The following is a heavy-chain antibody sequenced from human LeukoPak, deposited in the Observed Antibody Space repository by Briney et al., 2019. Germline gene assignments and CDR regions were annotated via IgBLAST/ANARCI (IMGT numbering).Heavy chain of an antibody. CDR1: GFTFSSYH. CDR3: ARVRYSSSWYGNGYYYYYMDV. D-gene: IGHD6-13*01. V-gene: IGHV3-21*01. Sequence: PGGSLRLSCVVSGFTFSSYHMNWVRQAPGKGLEWVSSISTSRNYIYYADSVTGRFTISRDNAKNSLYLQMNSLRAGDTAVYYCARVRYSSSWYGNGYYYYYMDVWGKGTTVTVSS. J-gene: IGHJ6*03. CDR2: ISTSRNYI.